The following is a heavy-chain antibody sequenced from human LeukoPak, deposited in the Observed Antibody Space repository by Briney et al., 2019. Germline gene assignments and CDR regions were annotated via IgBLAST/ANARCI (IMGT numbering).Heavy chain of an antibody. D-gene: IGHD1-1*01. CDR2: IYYSGNT. Sequence: PSETLSLTCTVSGGSISTYYWSWIRQPPGKGLEWIGYIYYSGNTKYNPSLKSRVTISVDTSKNQFSLKLSSVTAADTAVYYCARVDNYFFDLWGRGTLVTVSS. J-gene: IGHJ2*01. CDR1: GGSISTYY. CDR3: ARVDNYFFDL. V-gene: IGHV4-59*01.